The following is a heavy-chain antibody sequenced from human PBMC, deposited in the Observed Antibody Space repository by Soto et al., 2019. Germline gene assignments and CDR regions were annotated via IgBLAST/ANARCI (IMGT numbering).Heavy chain of an antibody. J-gene: IGHJ5*02. CDR3: ARVGPWVPYYYYCIPYPSENSFDP. CDR1: GGSFSGYY. CDR2: INHSGST. D-gene: IGHD3-10*01. V-gene: IGHV4-34*01. Sequence: SENLSVTCAVYGGSFSGYYWSWIRQPPGKGLEWIGEINHSGSTNYNPSLKSRVTISVDTSKNQFSLKLNSVTAADTAVYYCARVGPWVPYYYYCIPYPSENSFDPRCQGPLLSLSS.